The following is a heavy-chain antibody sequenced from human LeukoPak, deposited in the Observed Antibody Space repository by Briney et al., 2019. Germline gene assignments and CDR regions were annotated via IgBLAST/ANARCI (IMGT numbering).Heavy chain of an antibody. V-gene: IGHV4-59*01. CDR3: ARDLYSSGWRLAPFGY. J-gene: IGHJ4*02. Sequence: SETLSLTCTVSGGSISSYYWSWIRQPPGEGLEWIGYIYYSGSTNYNPSLKSRVTISVDTSKNQFSLKLSSVTAADTAVYYCARDLYSSGWRLAPFGYWGQGTLVTVSS. CDR2: IYYSGST. D-gene: IGHD6-19*01. CDR1: GGSISSYY.